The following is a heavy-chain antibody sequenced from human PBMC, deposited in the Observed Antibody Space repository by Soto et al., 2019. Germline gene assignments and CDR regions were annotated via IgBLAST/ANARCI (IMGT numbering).Heavy chain of an antibody. V-gene: IGHV2-5*02. CDR3: IQSRCGGDCLQSYASYYYYGMDV. CDR2: IYWDDDK. J-gene: IGHJ6*02. D-gene: IGHD2-21*02. CDR1: AFSLSTGGVG. Sequence: QITLKESGPTLVKPTQTLTLTCTFSAFSLSTGGVGVGWIRQPPGKALEWLALIYWDDDKRYSPSLRSRLTITKDTSKNQVVLTMTNIDPVDTATYDCIQSRCGGDCLQSYASYYYYGMDVWGQGTTVTVSS.